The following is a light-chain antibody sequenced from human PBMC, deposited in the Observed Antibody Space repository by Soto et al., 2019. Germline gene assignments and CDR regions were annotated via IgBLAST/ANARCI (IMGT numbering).Light chain of an antibody. CDR3: QQYNNWPPGT. CDR1: QSVSSN. J-gene: IGKJ2*02. V-gene: IGKV3D-15*01. CDR2: GAS. Sequence: EIVMTQSPATLSVSLGERATLSCRASQSVSSNLAWYQQKPGQAPRLLIYGASTRATGIPARFSGSGSGTDFTLTISSLQSEDFAVYYCQQYNNWPPGTFGQGTKLEI.